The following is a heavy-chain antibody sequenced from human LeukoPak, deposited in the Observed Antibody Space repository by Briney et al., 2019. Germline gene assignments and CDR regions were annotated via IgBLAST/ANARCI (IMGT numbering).Heavy chain of an antibody. CDR2: ISSSGSTI. J-gene: IGHJ5*02. V-gene: IGHV3-11*01. Sequence: GGSLRLSCAASGFTFSDYYMSWIRQAPGKGLEWISYISSSGSTIYYADSVKGRFTISRDNAKNSLYLQMNSLRAEDTAVYYCARADEGYYDSSGYYYWFDPWGQGTLVTVSS. CDR1: GFTFSDYY. D-gene: IGHD3-22*01. CDR3: ARADEGYYDSSGYYYWFDP.